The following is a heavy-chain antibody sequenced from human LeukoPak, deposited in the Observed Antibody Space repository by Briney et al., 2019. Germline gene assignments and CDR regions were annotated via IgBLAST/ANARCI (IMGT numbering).Heavy chain of an antibody. V-gene: IGHV3-23*01. CDR2: ISGSGGST. CDR3: AKDRGYCSSTSCYIVESGVTGFDY. D-gene: IGHD2-2*02. CDR1: GFTFSSYA. J-gene: IGHJ4*02. Sequence: PGGSLRLSCAASGFTFSSYAMSWVRQAPGKGLEWVSAISGSGGSTYYADSVKGRFTISRDNSKNTLYLQMNSLRAEDTAVYYCAKDRGYCSSTSCYIVESGVTGFDYWGQGTLVTVSS.